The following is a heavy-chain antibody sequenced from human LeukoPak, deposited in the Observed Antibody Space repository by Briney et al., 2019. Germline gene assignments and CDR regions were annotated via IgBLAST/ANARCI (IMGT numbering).Heavy chain of an antibody. Sequence: PGGSLRLSXAASGFTFSSYEMNWVRQAPGKGLEWVSYISSSGSTIYYADSVKGRFTISRDNAKNSLYLQMNSLRAEDTAVYYCASGYDFWSGYYMDAFDIWGQGTMVTVSS. D-gene: IGHD3-3*01. CDR2: ISSSGSTI. CDR3: ASGYDFWSGYYMDAFDI. CDR1: GFTFSSYE. V-gene: IGHV3-48*03. J-gene: IGHJ3*02.